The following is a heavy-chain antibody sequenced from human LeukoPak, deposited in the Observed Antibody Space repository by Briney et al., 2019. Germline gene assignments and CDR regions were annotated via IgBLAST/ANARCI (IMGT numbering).Heavy chain of an antibody. V-gene: IGHV1-69*04. CDR1: GVTFSSYA. CDR3: ARSRGDSNPVDY. D-gene: IGHD2-21*02. J-gene: IGHJ4*02. CDR2: IIPILGIA. Sequence: SVKVSCKASGVTFSSYAISWVRQAPGQGLEWIGRIIPILGIANYAQKFQGRVTITAGKSTSTAYMELSSLRSEDTAVYYCARSRGDSNPVDYWGQGTLVTVSS.